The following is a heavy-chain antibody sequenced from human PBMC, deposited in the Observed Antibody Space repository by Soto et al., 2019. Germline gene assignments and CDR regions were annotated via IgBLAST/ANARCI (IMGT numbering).Heavy chain of an antibody. CDR2: INAGNGNT. V-gene: IGHV1-3*01. J-gene: IGHJ6*03. D-gene: IGHD3-3*01. CDR1: VYTFTSYA. CDR3: ARDRFLEWLSHMEV. Sequence: QVQLVQSGAEVKKPGASVKVSCKASVYTFTSYAMHWVRQAPGQRLEWMGWINAGNGNTKYSQKLQGRVTITRDTSASTAYMELSSLRAEDTAVYYCARDRFLEWLSHMEVWGKGTTVTVSS.